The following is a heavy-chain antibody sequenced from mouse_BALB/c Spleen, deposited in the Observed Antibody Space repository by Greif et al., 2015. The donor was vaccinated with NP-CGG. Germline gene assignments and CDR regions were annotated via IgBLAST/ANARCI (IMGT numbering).Heavy chain of an antibody. J-gene: IGHJ4*01. CDR3: ARSLYGTYAMDY. Sequence: QVQLKQSGAELVRPGTSVKVSCKASGYAFTNYLIEWVKQRPGQGLEWIGVINPGSGGTNYNEKFKGKATLTADKSSSTAYMQLSSLTSDDSAVYFCARSLYGTYAMDYWGQGTSVTVSS. D-gene: IGHD2-1*01. CDR2: INPGSGGT. V-gene: IGHV1-54*01. CDR1: GYAFTNYL.